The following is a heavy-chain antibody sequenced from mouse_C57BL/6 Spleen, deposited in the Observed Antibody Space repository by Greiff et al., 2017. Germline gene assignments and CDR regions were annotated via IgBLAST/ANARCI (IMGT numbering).Heavy chain of an antibody. CDR2: IYPRSGNT. D-gene: IGHD6-2*01. V-gene: IGHV1-81*01. J-gene: IGHJ1*03. CDR3: ARRESWYFDV. Sequence: VQLQQSGAELARPGASVKLSCKASGYTFTSYGISWVKQRTGQGLEWIGDIYPRSGNTYYNEKFKGKATLTADKSSSTAYMELRSLTSEDSAVDVGARRESWYFDVWGTGTTFTGSS. CDR1: GYTFTSYG.